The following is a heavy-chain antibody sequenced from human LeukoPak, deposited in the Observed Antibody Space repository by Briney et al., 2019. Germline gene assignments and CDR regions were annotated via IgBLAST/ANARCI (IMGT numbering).Heavy chain of an antibody. CDR2: ISWNSGSI. V-gene: IGHV3-9*01. Sequence: GGSLRLSCAASGFTFADYAMHWVRQAPGKGLEWVSGISWNSGSIGYADSVKGRFTISRDNAKNTLYLQMNSLRAEDTALYYCAKDSSWATYYYYGMDVWGQGTTVTVSS. D-gene: IGHD6-13*01. CDR1: GFTFADYA. CDR3: AKDSSWATYYYYGMDV. J-gene: IGHJ6*02.